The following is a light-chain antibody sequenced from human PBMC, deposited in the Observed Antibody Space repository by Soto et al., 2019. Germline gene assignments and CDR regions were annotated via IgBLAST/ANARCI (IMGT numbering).Light chain of an antibody. Sequence: QSVMTQPPSVSAAPGQKVTISCSGSSSNIGGNSVSWYQQLPGTAPKLLIFEVSNRPSGISSRFSGSKSGNTASLTISGLQAEDEADYYCASYTSSSTSVIFGRGTKVTVL. CDR2: EVS. CDR3: ASYTSSSTSVI. CDR1: SSNIGGNS. J-gene: IGLJ2*01. V-gene: IGLV2-14*01.